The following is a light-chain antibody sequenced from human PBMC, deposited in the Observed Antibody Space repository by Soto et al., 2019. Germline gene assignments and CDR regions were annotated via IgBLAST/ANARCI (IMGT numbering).Light chain of an antibody. Sequence: EVVMTQSPATLSVSPGERATLSCWASRSVGSNLAWYQQKPGQAPRLLIFGASTRATGIPARFSGSGSGTEFTLTIDSLQSEDFAVYYCQQYNNWPPITFGQETRLEIK. V-gene: IGKV3-15*01. CDR1: RSVGSN. CDR2: GAS. CDR3: QQYNNWPPIT. J-gene: IGKJ5*01.